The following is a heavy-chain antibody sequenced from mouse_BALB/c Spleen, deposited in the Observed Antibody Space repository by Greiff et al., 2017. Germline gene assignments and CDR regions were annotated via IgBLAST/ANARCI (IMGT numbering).Heavy chain of an antibody. Sequence: QVQLKQSGPGLVPPSQSLSITCTVSGFSLTSYGVHWVRQPPGKGLEWLGVIWAGGSTNYNSALMSRLSISKDNSKSQVFLKMNSLQTDDTAMYYCARTYYYDYAMDYWGQGTSVTVSS. D-gene: IGHD1-1*01. J-gene: IGHJ4*01. CDR2: IWAGGST. V-gene: IGHV2-9*02. CDR3: ARTYYYDYAMDY. CDR1: GFSLTSYG.